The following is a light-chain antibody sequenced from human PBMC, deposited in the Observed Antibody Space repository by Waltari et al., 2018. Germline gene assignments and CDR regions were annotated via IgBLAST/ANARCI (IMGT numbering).Light chain of an antibody. CDR2: ASS. J-gene: IGKJ4*01. CDR1: QDISNH. CDR3: QQYESLPLT. Sequence: DIRMTQSPSSLSASAGDSVTLTGQARQDISNHLNWYQQKPGAAPKLLIFASSNLETGVPSRFSGSGFGTHFTFIISGLQPEDIATYYCQQYESLPLTFGGGTKVEIK. V-gene: IGKV1-33*01.